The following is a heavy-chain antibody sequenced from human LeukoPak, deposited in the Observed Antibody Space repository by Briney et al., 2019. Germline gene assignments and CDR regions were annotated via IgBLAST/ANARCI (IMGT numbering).Heavy chain of an antibody. D-gene: IGHD1-1*01. CDR1: GDSASSNSAA. CDR3: ARATGTTLGSWFDP. V-gene: IGHV6-1*01. CDR2: TYYRSKWYN. J-gene: IGHJ5*02. Sequence: SQTLSLTCAISGDSASSNSAAWNWIRQSPSRGLEWLGRTYYRSKWYNDYAVSVKSRITINPDTSKNQFSLQLNSVTPEDTAVYYCARATGTTLGSWFDPWGQGTLVTVSS.